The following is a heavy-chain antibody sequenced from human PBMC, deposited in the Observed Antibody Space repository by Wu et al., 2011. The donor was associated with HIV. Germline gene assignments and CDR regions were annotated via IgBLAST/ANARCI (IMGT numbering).Heavy chain of an antibody. Sequence: QVQLVQSGAEVKKPGSSVKVSCKASGGTFSSYAISWVRQAPRQGLEWMGRIIPLYGTAHYAQNFQGRVTITADESTSIAYMELSSLRSEDTAVYYCARVPXWPAAIDFYYMDVWVKGTTVTVSS. CDR3: ARVPXWPAAIDFYYMDV. D-gene: IGHD2-2*01. CDR1: GGTFSSYA. V-gene: IGHV1-69*18. J-gene: IGHJ6*03. CDR2: IIPLYGTA.